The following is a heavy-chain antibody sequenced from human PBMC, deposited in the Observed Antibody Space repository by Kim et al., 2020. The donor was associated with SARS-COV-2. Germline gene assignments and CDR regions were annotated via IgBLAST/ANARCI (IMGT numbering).Heavy chain of an antibody. J-gene: IGHJ6*02. CDR2: IIPILGIA. CDR3: ARDGPRYYYGSGSYYNGRYYYYYYGMDV. Sequence: SVKVSCKASGGTFSSYAISWVRQAPGQGLEWMGRIIPILGIANYAQKFQGRVTITADKSTSTAYMELSSLRSEDTAVYYCARDGPRYYYGSGSYYNGRYYYYYYGMDVWGQGTTVTVSS. D-gene: IGHD3-10*01. V-gene: IGHV1-69*04. CDR1: GGTFSSYA.